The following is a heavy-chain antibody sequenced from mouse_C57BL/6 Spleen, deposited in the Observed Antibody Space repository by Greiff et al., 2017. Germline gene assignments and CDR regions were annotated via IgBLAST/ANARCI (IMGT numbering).Heavy chain of an antibody. Sequence: VMLVESGPELVKPGASVKISCKASGYAFSSSWMNWVKQRPGKGLEWIGRIYPGDGDTNYNGKFKGKATLTADKSSSTAYMQLSSLTSEDSAVYFCASGLTGDYAMDYWGQGTSVTVSS. J-gene: IGHJ4*01. CDR1: GYAFSSSW. V-gene: IGHV1-82*01. CDR2: IYPGDGDT. CDR3: ASGLTGDYAMDY. D-gene: IGHD4-1*01.